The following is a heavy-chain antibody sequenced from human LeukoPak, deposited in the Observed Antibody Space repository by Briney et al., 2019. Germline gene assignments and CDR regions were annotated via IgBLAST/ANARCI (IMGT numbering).Heavy chain of an antibody. D-gene: IGHD3-10*01. CDR2: IRGSGGGT. V-gene: IGHV3-23*01. J-gene: IGHJ3*02. CDR3: AKTRYYLEDAFDI. Sequence: GGSLRLSCAASGFTFSSYAMSWVRQAPGKGLEWVSAIRGSGGGTKYGDSVKGRFTISRDNSKNTLYLQMNSLRAEDTAVYYCAKTRYYLEDAFDIWGQGTMVTVSS. CDR1: GFTFSSYA.